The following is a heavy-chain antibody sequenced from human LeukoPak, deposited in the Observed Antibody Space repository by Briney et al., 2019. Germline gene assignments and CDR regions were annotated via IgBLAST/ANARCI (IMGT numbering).Heavy chain of an antibody. D-gene: IGHD1-26*01. CDR1: GFTFSSYS. CDR2: ISSSSSYI. Sequence: GGSLRLSCAASGFTFSSYSMNWVRQAPGKGLEWVSSISSSSSYIYYADSVKGRFTISRDNAKNSLYLQMDSLRAEDMAVYYCARVRSGSLDYWGQGTLVTVSS. CDR3: ARVRSGSLDY. J-gene: IGHJ4*02. V-gene: IGHV3-21*01.